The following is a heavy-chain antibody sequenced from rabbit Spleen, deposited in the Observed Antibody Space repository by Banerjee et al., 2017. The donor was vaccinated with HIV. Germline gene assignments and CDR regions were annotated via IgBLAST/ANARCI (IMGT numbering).Heavy chain of an antibody. CDR1: GFSFSDRDV. Sequence: QEQLEESGGGLVKPEGSLTLTCKASGFSFSDRDVMCWVRQAPGKGLEWIACINTATAKGVYASWVKGRFTCSKTSSTTVTLQMTRLTAADTATYFCARDTGTSFSSYGMDLWGQGTLVTVS. D-gene: IGHD7-1*01. V-gene: IGHV1S45*01. CDR2: INTATAKG. J-gene: IGHJ6*01. CDR3: ARDTGTSFSSYGMDL.